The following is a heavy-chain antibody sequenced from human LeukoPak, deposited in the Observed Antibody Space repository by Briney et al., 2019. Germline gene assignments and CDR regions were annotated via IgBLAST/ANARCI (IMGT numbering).Heavy chain of an antibody. CDR2: IVPIFGTA. V-gene: IGHV1-69*06. Sequence: SVKVSCKASGGTFSSYAISWVRQAPGQGLEWMGGIVPIFGTANYAQKFQGRVTITADKSTSTAYMELSSLRSEDTAVYYCARVGYCSSTSCQPGDYWGQGTLVTVSS. CDR1: GGTFSSYA. D-gene: IGHD2-2*01. CDR3: ARVGYCSSTSCQPGDY. J-gene: IGHJ4*02.